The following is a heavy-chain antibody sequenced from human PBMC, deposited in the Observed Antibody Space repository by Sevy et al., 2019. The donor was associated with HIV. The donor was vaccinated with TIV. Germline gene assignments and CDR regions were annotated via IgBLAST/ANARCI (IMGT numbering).Heavy chain of an antibody. D-gene: IGHD6-13*01. V-gene: IGHV3-72*01. J-gene: IGHJ4*02. CDR2: TRNKADGYTT. Sequence: GGSLRLSCVASGFTFSDHYMEWVRQAPGKGLEWVGRTRNKADGYTTEYAASVKGRFTISRDESKNSLYVQMNSLKANDTAVYYCATHADIAAAGSVFDYWGQGTLLTVSS. CDR3: ATHADIAAAGSVFDY. CDR1: GFTFSDHY.